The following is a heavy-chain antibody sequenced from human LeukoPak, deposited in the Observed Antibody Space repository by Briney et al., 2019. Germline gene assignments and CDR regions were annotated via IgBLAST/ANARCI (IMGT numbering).Heavy chain of an antibody. V-gene: IGHV3-23*01. CDR2: ISGSGGST. J-gene: IGHJ4*02. Sequence: PRGSLMLSCAASGFTFSSYAMSWVRQAPGKGLEWVSGISGSGGSTYYADSVKGRFTISRDNSKNTVYPQMKSLRAEDTAIYYCATAVVAVAGTFDYWGQGTLVTVSS. D-gene: IGHD6-19*01. CDR3: ATAVVAVAGTFDY. CDR1: GFTFSSYA.